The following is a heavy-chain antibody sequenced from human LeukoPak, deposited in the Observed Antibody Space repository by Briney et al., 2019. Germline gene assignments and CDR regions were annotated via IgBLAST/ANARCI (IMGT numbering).Heavy chain of an antibody. D-gene: IGHD3-10*01. CDR3: AREAGDGSGSFDP. CDR1: GYTFTSYY. CDR2: INPNSGGT. J-gene: IGHJ5*02. Sequence: ASVKVSCKASGYTFTSYYIHWVRQAPGQGLEWMGRINPNSGGTNYAQKFQGRVTMTRDTSITTAYMKLSGLRSDDTAVYYCAREAGDGSGSFDPWGQGTLVTVS. V-gene: IGHV1-2*06.